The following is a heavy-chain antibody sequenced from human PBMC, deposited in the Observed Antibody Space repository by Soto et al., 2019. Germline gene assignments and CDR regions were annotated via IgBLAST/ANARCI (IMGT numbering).Heavy chain of an antibody. CDR1: SGSFSGYY. D-gene: IGHD2-2*01. CDR2: IYHSGST. J-gene: IGHJ4*02. Sequence: PSETLSLTCTVYSGSFSGYYLSWIRQPPGKGLEWIGYIYHSGSTNYNPSLKSRVTISVDTSKNQFSLKLSSVTAADTAVYYCAATGYCSSTSCYRYYFDYWGQGTLVTVSS. V-gene: IGHV4-59*01. CDR3: AATGYCSSTSCYRYYFDY.